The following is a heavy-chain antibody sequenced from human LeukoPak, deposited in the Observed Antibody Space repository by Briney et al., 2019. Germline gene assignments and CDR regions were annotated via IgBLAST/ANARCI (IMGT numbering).Heavy chain of an antibody. CDR1: GFTFSSYA. J-gene: IGHJ4*02. Sequence: GGSLRLSCAASGFTFSSYAISWVRQAPGQGLEWMGWISAYNGNTNYAQKLQGRVTMTTDTSTSTAYMELRSLRSDDTAVYYCARGPTVDTAMVHFDYWGQGTLVTVSS. D-gene: IGHD5-18*01. CDR3: ARGPTVDTAMVHFDY. V-gene: IGHV1-18*01. CDR2: ISAYNGNT.